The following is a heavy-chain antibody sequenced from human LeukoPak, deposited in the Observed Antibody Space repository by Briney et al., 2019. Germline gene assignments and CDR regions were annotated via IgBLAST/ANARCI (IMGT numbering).Heavy chain of an antibody. Sequence: GRSLRLSCAASGFTFDDYAMHWVRQAPGKGLEWVSGISWNSGSIGYADSVKGRFTISRDNAKNSLYLQMNSLRAEDTALYYCAKDIRSRSRGAFDIWGQGTMVTVSS. CDR3: AKDIRSRSRGAFDI. D-gene: IGHD1-26*01. CDR2: ISWNSGSI. J-gene: IGHJ3*02. CDR1: GFTFDDYA. V-gene: IGHV3-9*01.